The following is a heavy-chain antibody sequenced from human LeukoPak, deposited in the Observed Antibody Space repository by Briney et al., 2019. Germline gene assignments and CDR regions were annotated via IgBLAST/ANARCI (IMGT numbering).Heavy chain of an antibody. CDR1: GGTFSSYA. CDR3: ARVGGNHDAFDI. Sequence: SVKVPCKASGGTFSSYAISWVRQAPGQGLEWMGRIIPILGIANYAQKFQGRVTITADKSTSTAYMELSSLRSEDTAVYYCARVGGNHDAFDIWGQGTMVTVSS. J-gene: IGHJ3*02. CDR2: IIPILGIA. D-gene: IGHD1-14*01. V-gene: IGHV1-69*04.